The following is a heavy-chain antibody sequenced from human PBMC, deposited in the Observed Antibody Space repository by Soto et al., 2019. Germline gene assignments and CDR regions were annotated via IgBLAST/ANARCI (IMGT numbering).Heavy chain of an antibody. CDR2: VFYTGFT. D-gene: IGHD1-20*01. V-gene: IGHV4-39*01. Sequence: SETLSLTCAVSGGSISGSYYYWAWLRQSPGKGPEWVGSVFYTGFTSYNPSLESRVSVSVDTSKSQFSLKLSAVTAADTAVYYCATSQKGYNWNYFDHWGQGALVTFSS. CDR3: ATSQKGYNWNYFDH. CDR1: GGSISGSYYY. J-gene: IGHJ4*02.